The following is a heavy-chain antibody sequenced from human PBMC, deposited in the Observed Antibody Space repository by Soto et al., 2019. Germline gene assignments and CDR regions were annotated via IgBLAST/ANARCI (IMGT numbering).Heavy chain of an antibody. V-gene: IGHV1-46*01. D-gene: IGHD1-26*01. Sequence: EASVKVSCKASGYTFSSYYVHWVRQAPGQGLEWMGIINPSSDYTDYAQKFQGRVTMTRDTSTTTVYMELSSLRSEDTAVYYCGGTGAEYYYGMDVWGQGTTVTVSS. J-gene: IGHJ6*01. CDR1: GYTFSSYY. CDR2: INPSSDYT. CDR3: GGTGAEYYYGMDV.